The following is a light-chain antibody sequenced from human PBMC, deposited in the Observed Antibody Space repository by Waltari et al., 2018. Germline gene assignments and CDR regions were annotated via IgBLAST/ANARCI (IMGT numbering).Light chain of an antibody. CDR2: MAS. V-gene: IGKV2-28*01. CDR1: HSLLTGNGDSY. Sequence: DIVMTQSPLSLSVTPGETASISCRSSHSLLTGNGDSYLDCYLQRPGQPPQLLIYMASNRASGVPDRFSGSGSGTDFTLKINRVEAEDVGVYYCMQALQTVTFGPGTKVDI. J-gene: IGKJ3*01. CDR3: MQALQTVT.